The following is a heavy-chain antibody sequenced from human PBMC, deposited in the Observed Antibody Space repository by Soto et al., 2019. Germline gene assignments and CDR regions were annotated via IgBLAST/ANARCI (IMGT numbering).Heavy chain of an antibody. CDR2: IIPIFATA. CDR1: GGTFSSYA. D-gene: IGHD3-22*01. CDR3: ARGSYYDSSGYYWGFDY. V-gene: IGHV1-69*13. J-gene: IGHJ4*01. Sequence: SVKVSCKASGGTFSSYAINWARQAPGQGLEWLGKIIPIFATASYAQNFQGRVTLTADESTSTAYMELSRLRSEDTAVYYCARGSYYDSSGYYWGFDYWGQGTLVTVYS.